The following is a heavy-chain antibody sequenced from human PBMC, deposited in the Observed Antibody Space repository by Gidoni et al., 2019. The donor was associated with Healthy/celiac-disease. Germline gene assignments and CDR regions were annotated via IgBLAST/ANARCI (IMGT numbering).Heavy chain of an antibody. CDR3: AMEGVQGPGY. J-gene: IGHJ4*02. D-gene: IGHD3-10*01. CDR1: GGSISSYY. V-gene: IGHV4-59*01. CDR2: IYYSGST. Sequence: QVQLQESGPGLVKPSETLSLTCTVSGGSISSYYWSWIRQPPGKGLEWIGYIYYSGSTNYNPSLKSRVTISVDTSKNQFSLKLSSVTAADTAVYYCAMEGVQGPGYWGQGTLVTVSS.